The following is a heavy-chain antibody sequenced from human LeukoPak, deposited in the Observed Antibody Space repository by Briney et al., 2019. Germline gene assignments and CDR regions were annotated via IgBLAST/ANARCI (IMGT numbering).Heavy chain of an antibody. CDR3: ARGDYGDYVTHYYYYGMDV. D-gene: IGHD4-17*01. V-gene: IGHV3-21*01. Sequence: GGSLRLSCAASGFTFSSYSMNWVRQAPGKGLEWVSSISSSRSYIYYADSVKGRFTTSRDNAKNSQYLPMKSLRAEDTAVYYCARGDYGDYVTHYYYYGMDVWGKGTTVTVSS. CDR2: ISSSRSYI. CDR1: GFTFSSYS. J-gene: IGHJ6*04.